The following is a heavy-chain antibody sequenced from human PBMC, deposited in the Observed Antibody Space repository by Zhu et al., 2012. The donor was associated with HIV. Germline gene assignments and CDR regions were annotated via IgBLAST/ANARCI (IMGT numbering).Heavy chain of an antibody. CDR1: GGSISSYY. D-gene: IGHD6-19*01. J-gene: IGHJ6*02. CDR3: ARDRGTAVAGSYYYGMDV. V-gene: IGHV4-4*09. CDR2: IYTSGST. Sequence: QVQLQESGPGLVKPSETLSLTCTVSGGSISSYYWSWIRQPPGKGLEWIGYIYTSGSTNYNPSLKSRVTISVDTSKNQFSLKLSSVTAADTAVYYCARDRGTAVAGSYYYGMDVWGQGTTVTVSS.